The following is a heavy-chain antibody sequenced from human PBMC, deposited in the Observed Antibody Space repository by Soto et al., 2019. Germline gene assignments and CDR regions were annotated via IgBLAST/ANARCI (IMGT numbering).Heavy chain of an antibody. CDR3: ARSPSSKRGINFDI. CDR2: ISSSSSYT. J-gene: IGHJ3*02. CDR1: GFTFSDYY. Sequence: SCAASGFTFSDYYMSWIRQAPGKGLEWVSYISSSSSYTNYADSVKGRFTISRDNAKNSLYLQMNSLRAEDTAVYYCARSPSSKRGINFDIWGQGTMVTVSS. V-gene: IGHV3-11*06. D-gene: IGHD3-10*01.